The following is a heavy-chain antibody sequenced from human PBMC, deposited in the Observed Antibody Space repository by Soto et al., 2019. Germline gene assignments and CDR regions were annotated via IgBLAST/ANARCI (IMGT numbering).Heavy chain of an antibody. V-gene: IGHV4-39*02. Sequence: QLQLQESGPGLVKPSETLSLTCTVSGGSISSSSYYWGWIRQPPGKGLEWIGSIYYSGCTYYNPSLKSRVTISVDTSKNQFSLKLSSVTAADTAVYYCARDYDSSGYYYVADAFDIWGQVPMVTVSS. CDR2: IYYSGCT. CDR1: GGSISSSSYY. J-gene: IGHJ3*02. CDR3: ARDYDSSGYYYVADAFDI. D-gene: IGHD3-22*01.